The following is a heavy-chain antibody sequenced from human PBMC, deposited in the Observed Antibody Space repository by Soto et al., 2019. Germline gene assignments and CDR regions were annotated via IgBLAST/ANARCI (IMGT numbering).Heavy chain of an antibody. D-gene: IGHD3-10*01. Sequence: QVQLLQSGAEVKKPGASVKVSCKASGYMFNTYGITWVRQAPGQGREWMGWISVYNVNIDYAQKFEGRVTMTTDTSTSTAYMELKSLTSDDTAVYYCARTYGSGDYFLPFEYWGQGTPVSVSS. CDR2: ISVYNVNI. CDR1: GYMFNTYG. V-gene: IGHV1-18*01. CDR3: ARTYGSGDYFLPFEY. J-gene: IGHJ4*02.